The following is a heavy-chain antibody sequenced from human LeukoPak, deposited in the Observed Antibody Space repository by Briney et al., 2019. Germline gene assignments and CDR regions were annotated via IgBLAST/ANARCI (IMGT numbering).Heavy chain of an antibody. D-gene: IGHD6-19*01. V-gene: IGHV4-59*01. J-gene: IGHJ4*02. CDR3: ARATGYSSGWTFDY. Sequence: SETLSLTCTVSGGSISSYFWSWIRQPPGKGLEWIGCIYYTGSTNYNPSLKSRVTIPVDTSKNQFSLKLSSVTAADTAVYYCARATGYSSGWTFDYWGQGTQVTVSS. CDR2: IYYTGST. CDR1: GGSISSYF.